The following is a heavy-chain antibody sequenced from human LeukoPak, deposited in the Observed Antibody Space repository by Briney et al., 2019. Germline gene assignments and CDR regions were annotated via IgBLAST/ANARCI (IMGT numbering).Heavy chain of an antibody. CDR2: INHSGST. V-gene: IGHV4-34*01. D-gene: IGHD2-2*01. Sequence: PSETLSLTCAVYGGSFSGYYWSWIRQPPGKGLEWIGEINHSGSTNYNPSPKSRVTISVDTSKNQFSLKLSSVTAADTAVYYCARVVPAATDYFDYWGQGTLVTVSS. CDR3: ARVVPAATDYFDY. J-gene: IGHJ4*02. CDR1: GGSFSGYY.